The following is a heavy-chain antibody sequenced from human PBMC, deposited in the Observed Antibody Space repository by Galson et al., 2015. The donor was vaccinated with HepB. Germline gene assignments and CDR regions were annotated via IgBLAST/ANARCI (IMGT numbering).Heavy chain of an antibody. D-gene: IGHD3-10*01. CDR1: GFTFSSYS. CDR2: ISSSSSYI. Sequence: SLRLSCAASGFTFSSYSMNWVRQAPGKGLEWVSSISSSSSYIYYADSVKGRFTISRDNAKNSLYLQMNSLRAEDTAVYYCARDSGDSRGYYFDYWGQGTLVTVSS. CDR3: ARDSGDSRGYYFDY. V-gene: IGHV3-21*01. J-gene: IGHJ4*02.